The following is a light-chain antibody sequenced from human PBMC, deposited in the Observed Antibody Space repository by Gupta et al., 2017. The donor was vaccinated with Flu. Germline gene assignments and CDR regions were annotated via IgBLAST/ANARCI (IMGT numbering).Light chain of an antibody. CDR2: GAS. CDR1: QSLSDSY. V-gene: IGKV3-20*01. Sequence: EIVLTQSPGTLSLSPGERVTLSCRASQSLSDSYLAWYQQKPGQAPRLLIYGASSRATGIPDRFSGSGSGTDFTLTINRLEPEDFAVYYCQHYGTSPYSFGQGTKLEIK. CDR3: QHYGTSPYS. J-gene: IGKJ2*03.